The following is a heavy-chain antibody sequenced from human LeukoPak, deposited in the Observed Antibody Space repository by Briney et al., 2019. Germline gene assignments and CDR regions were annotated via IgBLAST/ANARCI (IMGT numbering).Heavy chain of an antibody. J-gene: IGHJ3*02. CDR3: ARLATVVIGAFDI. CDR1: GGSVSSGSYY. Sequence: SETLSLTCTVSGGSVSSGSYYWSWIRQPPGKGLEWIGYIYYSGSTNYNPSLKSRVTISVDTSKNQFSLKLSSVTAADTAVYYCARLATVVIGAFDIWGQGTMVTVSS. V-gene: IGHV4-61*01. D-gene: IGHD4-23*01. CDR2: IYYSGST.